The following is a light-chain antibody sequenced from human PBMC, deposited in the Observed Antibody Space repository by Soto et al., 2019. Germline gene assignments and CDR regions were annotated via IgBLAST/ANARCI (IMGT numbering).Light chain of an antibody. CDR1: SSDVGGYTY. J-gene: IGLJ1*01. Sequence: QSALTQPASVSGSPGQSITISCTGTSSDVGGYTYVSWYQQHPGKAPKLMIYEVSYRPSGISNRFSGSKSGDTASLTISGLQADDEADYYCSSYTSSGTLYVFGTGTKVTVL. CDR2: EVS. CDR3: SSYTSSGTLYV. V-gene: IGLV2-14*01.